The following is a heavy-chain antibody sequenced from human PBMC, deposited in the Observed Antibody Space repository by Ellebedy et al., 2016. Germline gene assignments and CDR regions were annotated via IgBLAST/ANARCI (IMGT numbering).Heavy chain of an antibody. CDR2: INPNSGGT. V-gene: IGHV1-2*02. D-gene: IGHD2-2*01. J-gene: IGHJ6*03. Sequence: ASVKVSCXASGYTFTGYYMHWLRQAPGQGLEWMGWINPNSGGTNYAQKFQGRVTMTRDTSISTAYMELSRLRSDDTAVYYCARGGYCSSTSCSYYYYYMDVWGKGTTVTVSS. CDR1: GYTFTGYY. CDR3: ARGGYCSSTSCSYYYYYMDV.